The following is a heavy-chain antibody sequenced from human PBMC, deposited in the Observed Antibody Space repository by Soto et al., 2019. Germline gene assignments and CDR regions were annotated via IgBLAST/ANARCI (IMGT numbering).Heavy chain of an antibody. V-gene: IGHV1-69*13. CDR1: GGTFSSYA. Sequence: ASVKVSCKASGGTFSSYAISWVRQAPGQGLEWMGGIIPIFGTANYAQKFQGRVTITADESTSTAYMELSSLRSEDTAVYYCARDKYDSSGYYLRYFDYWGQGTLVTVSS. CDR2: IIPIFGTA. J-gene: IGHJ4*02. D-gene: IGHD3-22*01. CDR3: ARDKYDSSGYYLRYFDY.